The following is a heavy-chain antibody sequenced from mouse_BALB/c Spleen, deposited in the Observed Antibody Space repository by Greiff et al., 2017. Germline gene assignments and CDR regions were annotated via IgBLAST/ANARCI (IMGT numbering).Heavy chain of an antibody. V-gene: IGHV1-14*01. CDR3: ARDYGSSYDFDV. J-gene: IGHJ1*01. CDR1: GYTFTSYV. D-gene: IGHD1-1*01. Sequence: EVQLQQSGAELVRPGTSVKMSCKASGYTFTSYVMHWVKQKPGQGLEWIGYINPYNDGTKYNEKFKGKATLTSDKSSSTAYMELSSLTSEDSAVYYCARDYGSSYDFDVWGAGTTVTVSS. CDR2: INPYNDGT.